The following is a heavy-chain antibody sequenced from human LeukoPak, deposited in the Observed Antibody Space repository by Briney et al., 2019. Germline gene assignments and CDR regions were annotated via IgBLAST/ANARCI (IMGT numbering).Heavy chain of an antibody. J-gene: IGHJ6*02. CDR1: GLTFSGSA. CDR2: IRSKANSYAT. D-gene: IGHD3-22*01. V-gene: IGHV3-73*01. CDR3: TRISAGIYYEDV. Sequence: GGSLRLSCAASGLTFSGSAMHWVRQASGKGLEWVGRIRSKANSYATAYAASVKGRFTISRDDSKNTAYLQMNSLKTEDTAVYYCTRISAGIYYEDVWGQGTTVTVSS.